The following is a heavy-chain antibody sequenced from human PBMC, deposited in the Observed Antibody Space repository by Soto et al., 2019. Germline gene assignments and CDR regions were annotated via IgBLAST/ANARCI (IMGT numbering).Heavy chain of an antibody. CDR1: GFTFSSYA. CDR2: ISYDGSNK. V-gene: IGHV3-30-3*01. CDR3: ARDLPSSAEGAFDI. D-gene: IGHD3-10*01. Sequence: PGGSLRLSCAASGFTFSSYAMHWVRQAPGKGLEWVAVISYDGSNKYYADSVKGRFTISRDNSKNTLYLQMNSLRAEDTAVCYCARDLPSSAEGAFDIRCKGTMVTVSS. J-gene: IGHJ3*02.